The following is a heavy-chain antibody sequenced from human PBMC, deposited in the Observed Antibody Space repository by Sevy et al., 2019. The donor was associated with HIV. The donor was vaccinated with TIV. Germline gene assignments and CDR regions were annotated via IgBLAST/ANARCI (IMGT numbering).Heavy chain of an antibody. D-gene: IGHD3-3*01. CDR1: GFTFSSYG. J-gene: IGHJ6*02. Sequence: GGSLRLSCAASGFTFSSYGMHWVRQAPGKGLEWVAVISYDGSNKYYADSVKGRFTISRDNSKNTLYLQMNILRAEDTAVYYCAKDARDNFYDFWSGYYYYYGMDVWGQGTTVTVSS. CDR2: ISYDGSNK. CDR3: AKDARDNFYDFWSGYYYYYGMDV. V-gene: IGHV3-30*18.